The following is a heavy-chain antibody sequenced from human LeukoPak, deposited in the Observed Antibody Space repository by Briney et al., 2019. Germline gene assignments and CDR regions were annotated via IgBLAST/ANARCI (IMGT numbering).Heavy chain of an antibody. J-gene: IGHJ4*02. V-gene: IGHV3-43D*03. CDR3: VRSRAASLGYFDS. D-gene: IGHD7-27*01. Sequence: GGSLRLSCAVSGFIFNDYALHWVRQVPGKGLEWLSFSGWTGIGTDYGDSVKGRFTISRDDSKNSLYLQMLSLRSEDSALYYCVRSRAASLGYFDSWGQGTLVTVSS. CDR1: GFIFNDYA. CDR2: SGWTGIGT.